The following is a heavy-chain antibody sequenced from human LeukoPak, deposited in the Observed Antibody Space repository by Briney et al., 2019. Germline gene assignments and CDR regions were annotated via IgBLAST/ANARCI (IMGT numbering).Heavy chain of an antibody. CDR2: ISGGGGST. Sequence: GGSLRLSCAASEFTFSNYDMNWVRQAPGKGLEWVSGISGGGGSTYYADSVKGRFTISRDNSKNTLYLQMDSLRAEDTALSYCAKGSGINHYHWIDPWGQGTLVTVSS. J-gene: IGHJ5*02. CDR1: EFTFSNYD. CDR3: AKGSGINHYHWIDP. D-gene: IGHD1-14*01. V-gene: IGHV3-23*01.